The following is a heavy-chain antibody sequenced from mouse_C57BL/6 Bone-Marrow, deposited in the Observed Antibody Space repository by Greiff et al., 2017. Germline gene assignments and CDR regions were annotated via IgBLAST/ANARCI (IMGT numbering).Heavy chain of an antibody. CDR1: GFTFSDYG. CDR3: ARHNYDYDVGYFDV. CDR2: ISNLAYSI. Sequence: EVKLVESGGGLVQPGGSLKLSCAASGFTFSDYGMAWVRQAPRKGPEWVAFISNLAYSIYYADTVTGRFTISRENAKNTLYLAMSSLRSEDTAMYYCARHNYDYDVGYFDVWGTGTTVTVSS. J-gene: IGHJ1*03. D-gene: IGHD2-4*01. V-gene: IGHV5-15*01.